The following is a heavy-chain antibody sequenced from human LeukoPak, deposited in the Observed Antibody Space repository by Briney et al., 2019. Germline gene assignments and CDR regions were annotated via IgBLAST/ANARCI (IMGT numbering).Heavy chain of an antibody. CDR3: ATHYYDSSGYYWFGAFDI. J-gene: IGHJ3*02. Sequence: SETLSLTCAVSGYSISSGYYWGWIRQPPGKGLEWIGSIYYSGSTYYNPSLKSRVTISVDTSKNQFPLKLSSVTAADTAVYYCATHYYDSSGYYWFGAFDIWGQGTMVTVSS. V-gene: IGHV4-38-2*01. D-gene: IGHD3-22*01. CDR1: GYSISSGYY. CDR2: IYYSGST.